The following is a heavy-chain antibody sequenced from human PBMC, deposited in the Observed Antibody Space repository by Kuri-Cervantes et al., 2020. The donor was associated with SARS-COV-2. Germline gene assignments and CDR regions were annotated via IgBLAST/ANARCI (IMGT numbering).Heavy chain of an antibody. CDR3: ARSMIVFYAPNYYHYGMDV. CDR1: GFSFSSYG. D-gene: IGHD3-22*01. V-gene: IGHV3-48*04. J-gene: IGHJ6*02. CDR2: ISSSSATK. Sequence: GESLKISCAASGFSFSSYGMNWVRQAPGKGLEWVSYISSSSATKYYADSVKGRFTISRDNAKNSLYLQMNSLRAEDTAVYYCARSMIVFYAPNYYHYGMDVWGQGTTVTVSS.